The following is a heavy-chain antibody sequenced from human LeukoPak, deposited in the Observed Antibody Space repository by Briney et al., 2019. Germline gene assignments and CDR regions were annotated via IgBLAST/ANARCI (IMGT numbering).Heavy chain of an antibody. V-gene: IGHV1-69*13. J-gene: IGHJ5*02. CDR1: GGTFISYA. Sequence: SVRVSCKASGGTFISYAFSWVRQAPGQGLEWMGGIIPIFGTANYAQKFQGRVTITADESTSTAYMGLSSLRSEDTAVYYCARAPMVRGVILNWFDPWGQGTLVTVSS. D-gene: IGHD3-10*01. CDR3: ARAPMVRGVILNWFDP. CDR2: IIPIFGTA.